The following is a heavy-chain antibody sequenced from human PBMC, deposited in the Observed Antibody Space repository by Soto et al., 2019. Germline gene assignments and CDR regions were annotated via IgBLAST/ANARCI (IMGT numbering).Heavy chain of an antibody. CDR1: GGSISSGDYY. J-gene: IGHJ4*02. CDR3: ASALHDYGDSFDY. CDR2: IYYSGST. D-gene: IGHD4-17*01. Sequence: QVPLQESGPGLVKPSQTLTLTCTVSGGSISSGDYYWSWIRQPPGKGLEWIGYIYYSGSTYYNPSLKSRVTISVDTSKNQFSLKLSSVTAADTAVYYCASALHDYGDSFDYWGQGTLVTVSS. V-gene: IGHV4-30-4*01.